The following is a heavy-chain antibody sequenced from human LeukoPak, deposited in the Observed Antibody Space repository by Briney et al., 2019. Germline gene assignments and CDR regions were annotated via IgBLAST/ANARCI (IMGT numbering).Heavy chain of an antibody. J-gene: IGHJ5*02. CDR1: GFTFSGYW. CDR2: IKSDGSST. V-gene: IGHV3-74*03. CDR3: VRSDWFDP. Sequence: PGGSPRLSCAASGFTFSGYWMHWVRQAPGKGLVWVSRIKSDGSSTTYADSVKGRFTVSRDNAKNTLYLQMNSLRAEDTAVYYCVRSDWFDPWGQGTLVIVSS.